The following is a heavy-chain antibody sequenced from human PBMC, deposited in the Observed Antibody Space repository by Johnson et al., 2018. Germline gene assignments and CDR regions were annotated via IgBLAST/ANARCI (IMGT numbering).Heavy chain of an antibody. Sequence: QVQLVQSGGGVVQPGRSLRLSCAASGFTFSSHAMHWVRQAPGKGLEWVAVIWYDESNQYYGDSVKGRFIISRDNSKNTQYLQMNSLRAEDTAVYYWARDQRSYGSWTYYNPFGGAQNWGQGTLVTVSS. CDR2: IWYDESNQ. CDR1: GFTFSSHA. CDR3: ARDQRSYGSWTYYNPFGGAQN. J-gene: IGHJ1*01. V-gene: IGHV3-33*01. D-gene: IGHD3-10*01.